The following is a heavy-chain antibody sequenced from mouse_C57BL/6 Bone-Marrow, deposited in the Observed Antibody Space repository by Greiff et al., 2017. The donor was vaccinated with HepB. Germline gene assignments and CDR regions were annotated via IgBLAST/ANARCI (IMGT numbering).Heavy chain of an antibody. Sequence: QVQLQQPGAELVKPGASVKLSCKASGYTFTSYWMHWVKQRPGQGLEWIGMIHPNSGSTNYNEKFKSKATLTVDKSSSTAYMQLSSLTSEDSAVYYCARAPITTVVATGYFDVWCTGTTVTVSS. CDR2: IHPNSGST. CDR3: ARAPITTVVATGYFDV. D-gene: IGHD1-1*01. J-gene: IGHJ1*03. CDR1: GYTFTSYW. V-gene: IGHV1-64*01.